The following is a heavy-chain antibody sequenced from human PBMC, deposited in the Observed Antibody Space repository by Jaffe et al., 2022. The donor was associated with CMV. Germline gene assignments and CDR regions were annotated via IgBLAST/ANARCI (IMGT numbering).Heavy chain of an antibody. V-gene: IGHV3-48*03. CDR2: ISSSGSTI. D-gene: IGHD3-22*01. CDR3: ARASMIVVVYYYYYMDV. J-gene: IGHJ6*03. Sequence: EVQLVESGGGLVQPGGSLRLSCAASGFTFSSYEMNWVRQAPGKGLEWVSYISSSGSTIYYADSVKGRFTISRDNAKNSLYLQMNSLRAEDTAVYYCARASMIVVVYYYYYMDVWGKGTTVTVSS. CDR1: GFTFSSYE.